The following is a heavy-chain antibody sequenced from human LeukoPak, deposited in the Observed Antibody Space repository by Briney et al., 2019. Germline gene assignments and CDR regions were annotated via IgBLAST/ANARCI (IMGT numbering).Heavy chain of an antibody. CDR1: GGSISNYY. J-gene: IGHJ5*02. CDR2: IYYSGNT. D-gene: IGHD1-26*01. Sequence: SETLSLTCTVSGGSISNYYWGWIRQAPGKGLEWIGSIYYSGNTYYNSSLKSRVTISLDTSKNQFSLNLFSVTAADTAVYYCARRSPLVGATTGWFDPWGQGTLVTVSS. CDR3: ARRSPLVGATTGWFDP. V-gene: IGHV4-39*07.